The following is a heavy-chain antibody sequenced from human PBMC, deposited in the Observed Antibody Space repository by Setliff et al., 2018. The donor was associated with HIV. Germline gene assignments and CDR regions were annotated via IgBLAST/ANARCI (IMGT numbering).Heavy chain of an antibody. J-gene: IGHJ4*01. CDR2: INVGKGDT. CDR3: ARGALLAVFDFDH. V-gene: IGHV1-3*01. CDR1: GYTFSTYS. D-gene: IGHD3-3*02. Sequence: GASVKVSCKASGYTFSTYSLHWVRQAPGQSLEWMGWINVGKGDTKYSQAFQDRITITRDTPANTAYMELSSLRSDDTAVYFCARGALLAVFDFDHWGHGTLVTVSS.